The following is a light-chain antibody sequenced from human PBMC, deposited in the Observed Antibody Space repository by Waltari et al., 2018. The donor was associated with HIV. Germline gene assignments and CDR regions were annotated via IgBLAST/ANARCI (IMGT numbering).Light chain of an antibody. CDR3: MQALQTPCT. Sequence: DIVMTQSPLSLPVTPGEPASISCRSSQSLLPRNGYNYLDCYLQKPGQSPQLLISLGSTLASGSPDRFRCSGSVTYFTLKISRVEAEDVGVYYCMQALQTPCTFGPGTKVDIK. V-gene: IGKV2-28*01. CDR2: LGS. J-gene: IGKJ3*01. CDR1: QSLLPRNGYNY.